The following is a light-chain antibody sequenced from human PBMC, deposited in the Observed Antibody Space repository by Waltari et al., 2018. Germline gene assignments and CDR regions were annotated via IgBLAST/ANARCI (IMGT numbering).Light chain of an antibody. Sequence: EIVLTQSPGTLSLSPGDRAILSCRARQSVSKYLAWYQQKPGQAPRLLIYGASNRATGIPDRFSGSGSGTDFSLTISRLEPEDFAVYYCQHYVSLPATFGQGTKVEIE. J-gene: IGKJ1*01. CDR1: QSVSKY. CDR2: GAS. CDR3: QHYVSLPAT. V-gene: IGKV3-20*01.